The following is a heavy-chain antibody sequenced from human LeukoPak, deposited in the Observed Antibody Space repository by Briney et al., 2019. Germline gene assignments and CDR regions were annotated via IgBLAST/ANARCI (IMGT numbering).Heavy chain of an antibody. J-gene: IGHJ5*02. CDR2: IYYSGST. V-gene: IGHV4-39*07. CDR3: ARHEDDYGDYNWFDP. Sequence: SETLSLTCTVSGGSISSSSYYWGWIRQPPGKGLEWIGSIYYSGSTYYNPSLKSRVTISVDTSKNQFSLKLSSVTAADTAVYYCARHEDDYGDYNWFDPWGQGTLVTVSS. D-gene: IGHD4-17*01. CDR1: GGSISSSSYY.